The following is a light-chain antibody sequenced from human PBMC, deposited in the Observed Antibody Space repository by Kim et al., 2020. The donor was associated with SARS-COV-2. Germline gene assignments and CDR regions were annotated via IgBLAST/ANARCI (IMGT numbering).Light chain of an antibody. CDR2: GIS. V-gene: IGKV3-20*01. J-gene: IGKJ1*01. CDR3: QQYADSPPA. Sequence: EIVLTQSPGTLSLSPGDRATLSCRASQTISSIHLAWYQHKPGQTPRLIIYGISNRVTGIPDRFSGSGSETDFTLTISRLEPEDSAVYYCQQYADSPPAFGKGTKVDIK. CDR1: QTISSIH.